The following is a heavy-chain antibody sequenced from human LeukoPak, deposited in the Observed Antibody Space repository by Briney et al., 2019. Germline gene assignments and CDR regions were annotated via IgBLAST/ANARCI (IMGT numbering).Heavy chain of an antibody. D-gene: IGHD3-3*01. CDR2: IWYDGSNK. J-gene: IGHJ5*02. V-gene: IGHV3-33*01. Sequence: GGSLRLSCAASGLTFSNYGMHWVRQAPGKGLEWVAVIWYDGSNKYYADSVKGRFTISRDNSKNTLYLQMNSLRAEDTAVYYCARDRFWSGPYNWFDPWGQGTLVTVSS. CDR1: GLTFSNYG. CDR3: ARDRFWSGPYNWFDP.